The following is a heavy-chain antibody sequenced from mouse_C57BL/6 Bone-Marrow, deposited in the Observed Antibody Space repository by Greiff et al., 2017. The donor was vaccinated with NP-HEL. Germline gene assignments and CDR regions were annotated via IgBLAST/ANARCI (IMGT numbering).Heavy chain of an antibody. V-gene: IGHV5-9-1*02. J-gene: IGHJ3*01. CDR1: GFTFSSYA. D-gene: IGHD2-1*01. Sequence: EVQGVESGEGLVKPGGSLKLSCAASGFTFSSYAMSWVRQTPEKRLEWVAYISSGGDYIYYADTVKGRFTISRDNARNTLYLQMSSLKSEDTAMYYCTRDEGIYYGNYVDAYWGQGTLVTVSA. CDR3: TRDEGIYYGNYVDAY. CDR2: ISSGGDYI.